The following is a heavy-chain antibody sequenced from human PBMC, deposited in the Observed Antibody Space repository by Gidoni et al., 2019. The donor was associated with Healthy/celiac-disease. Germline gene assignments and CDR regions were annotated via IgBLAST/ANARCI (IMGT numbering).Heavy chain of an antibody. CDR3: ARPFSSGWLGSPAPGWFDP. V-gene: IGHV4-39*01. CDR2: IYYSGST. J-gene: IGHJ5*02. CDR1: GCSISSSSYY. D-gene: IGHD6-19*01. Sequence: QLQLQESGPGLVKPSETLSLTCTVSGCSISSSSYYWGWIRQPPGKGLEWIGNIYYSGSTYYNPSLKSRVTISVDTSKNQFSLKLSSVTAADTAVYYCARPFSSGWLGSPAPGWFDPWGQGTLVTVSS.